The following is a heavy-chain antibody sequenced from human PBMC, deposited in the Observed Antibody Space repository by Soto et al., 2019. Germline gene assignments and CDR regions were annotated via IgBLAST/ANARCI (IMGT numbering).Heavy chain of an antibody. CDR2: ISYDGSNK. D-gene: IGHD1-20*01. V-gene: IGHV3-30*18. Sequence: HPGGSVRLSCAASGFTFSSYGMHWVRQAPGKGLEWVAVISYDGSNKYYADSVKGRFTISRDNSKNTLYLQMNNLRAEDTAVYYCAKPPDYNWNDYWGQGTLVTVSS. CDR3: AKPPDYNWNDY. CDR1: GFTFSSYG. J-gene: IGHJ4*02.